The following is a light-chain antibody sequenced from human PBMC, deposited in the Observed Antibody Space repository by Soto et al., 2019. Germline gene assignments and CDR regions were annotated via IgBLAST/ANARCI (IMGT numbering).Light chain of an antibody. J-gene: IGLJ1*01. CDR3: SSYTTSTTLPYV. CDR2: GVS. CDR1: SSDVGAYNY. V-gene: IGLV2-14*01. Sequence: QSALTQPASVSGSPGQSITISCTGTSSDVGAYNYVSWYQQHPGKAPKLMIYGVSNRPSGVSNRFSGSKSGNTASLTISGLQAEDEADYYCSSYTTSTTLPYVFGTGTKLTVL.